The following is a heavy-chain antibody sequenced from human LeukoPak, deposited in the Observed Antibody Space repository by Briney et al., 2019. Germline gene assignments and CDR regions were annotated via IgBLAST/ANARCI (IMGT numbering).Heavy chain of an antibody. CDR1: GFTLSGYA. CDR2: ISGSGGST. CDR3: AKISIPDKHDIFIGPRY. V-gene: IGHV3-23*01. D-gene: IGHD3-9*01. J-gene: IGHJ4*02. Sequence: GGSLRLSCAASGFTLSGYAMSWVRQAPGKGLEWVSAISGSGGSTYYADSVKGRFTISRYNSKNTLYLQMNSLRAEDTAVYYCAKISIPDKHDIFIGPRYSGQGTLVTVSS.